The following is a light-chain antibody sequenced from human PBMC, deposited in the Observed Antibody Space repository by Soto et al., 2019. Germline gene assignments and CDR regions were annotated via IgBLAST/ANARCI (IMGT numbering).Light chain of an antibody. CDR2: GAS. V-gene: IGKV3-20*01. J-gene: IGKJ4*01. Sequence: EIVLTQSPGTLSLSPGERATLSCRASQSVSSSYLAWYQQKPDQAPRLLIYGASSRGTGIPDRCSGSGSGTDFTLAISRLEPEDFAVYYCQQYGSSPLTFGGGTKVEIK. CDR1: QSVSSSY. CDR3: QQYGSSPLT.